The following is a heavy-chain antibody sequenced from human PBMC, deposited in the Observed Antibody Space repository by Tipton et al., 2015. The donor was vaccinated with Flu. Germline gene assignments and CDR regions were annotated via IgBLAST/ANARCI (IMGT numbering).Heavy chain of an antibody. Sequence: QVQLVQSGAEVKKSGASVKVSCKASEYTFTSYDIIWVRQATGQGLEYMGWMNPNNGNAGYAEKFLGRITMTGDTSISTAYMELSSLISEDTAVYYCARDKGAGTYTFDVWSQGTIVTVSS. CDR2: MNPNNGNA. J-gene: IGHJ3*01. CDR3: ARDKGAGTYTFDV. D-gene: IGHD1-1*01. V-gene: IGHV1-8*01. CDR1: EYTFTSYD.